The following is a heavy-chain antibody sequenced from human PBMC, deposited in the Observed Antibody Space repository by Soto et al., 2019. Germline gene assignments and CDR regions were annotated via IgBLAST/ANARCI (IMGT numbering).Heavy chain of an antibody. CDR3: VRIRYQLPSSVLWLDP. CDR1: GGFLSESY. Sequence: ASETLSLTCAVYGGFLSESYWTWIRQPPGKGLEWIGEINHVGGTNYNPSLKSRVTMSVDTSQNQFSLRLISVTAADTAMYFCVRIRYQLPSSVLWLDPWGQGTPVTVSS. J-gene: IGHJ5*02. CDR2: INHVGGT. D-gene: IGHD3-16*01. V-gene: IGHV4-34*01.